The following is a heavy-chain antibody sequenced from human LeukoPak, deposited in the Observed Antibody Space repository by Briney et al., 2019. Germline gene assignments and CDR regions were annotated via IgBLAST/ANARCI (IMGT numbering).Heavy chain of an antibody. D-gene: IGHD3-22*01. Sequence: GGSLRLSCAASGFTFSSYAMNWVRQAPGKGLEWVSSISGSGGRTYYADSVKGRFTISRDNSKNTAYLQMNSLKTEDTAVYYCTAHDSIILNYYYYMDVWGKGATVTVSS. CDR1: GFTFSSYA. CDR2: ISGSGGRT. J-gene: IGHJ6*03. V-gene: IGHV3-23*01. CDR3: TAHDSIILNYYYYMDV.